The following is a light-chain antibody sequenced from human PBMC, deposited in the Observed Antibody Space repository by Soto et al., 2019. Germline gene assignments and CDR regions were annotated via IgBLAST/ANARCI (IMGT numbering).Light chain of an antibody. J-gene: IGKJ1*01. CDR3: QQYYSAPWT. Sequence: DIVMTQSPDSLAVSLGERATINCKSSQSVLYSSNNNNYLAWYQQKPGQPPKLLIYWASTRESGVPDRFSGSGSGAEFTLTISSLQAEDVAVYYCQQYYSAPWTFGQGTKVDIK. CDR1: QSVLYSSNNNNY. CDR2: WAS. V-gene: IGKV4-1*01.